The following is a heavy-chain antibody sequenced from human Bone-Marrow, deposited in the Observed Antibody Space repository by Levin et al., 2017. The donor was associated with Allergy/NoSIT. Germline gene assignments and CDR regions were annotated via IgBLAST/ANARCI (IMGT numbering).Heavy chain of an antibody. CDR2: IKQDGLEK. V-gene: IGHV3-7*01. Sequence: ASVKVSCAASGFTFSNYWMSWVRQAPGKGLDGVANIKQDGLEKYYGDSVRGRFTISRDNGKNSLHLEMKSLRVEDTAVYYCARDGDVGFDYWGQGILVTGSS. CDR3: ARDGDVGFDY. D-gene: IGHD2-21*01. CDR1: GFTFSNYW. J-gene: IGHJ4*02.